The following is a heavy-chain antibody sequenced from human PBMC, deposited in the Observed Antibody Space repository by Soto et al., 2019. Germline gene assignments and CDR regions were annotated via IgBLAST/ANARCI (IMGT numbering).Heavy chain of an antibody. Sequence: GGSLRLSCAASGFTFSDAWMSWVRQAPGKGLEWVGRIKSKTDGGTKDYAAPVKGRFTIPRDDSKNTLYLQMNSLKTEDTAVYYCSTDMEWGGSYWGRDAFDIWGQGTMVTVSS. D-gene: IGHD1-26*01. J-gene: IGHJ3*02. CDR2: IKSKTDGGTK. V-gene: IGHV3-15*05. CDR1: GFTFSDAW. CDR3: STDMEWGGSYWGRDAFDI.